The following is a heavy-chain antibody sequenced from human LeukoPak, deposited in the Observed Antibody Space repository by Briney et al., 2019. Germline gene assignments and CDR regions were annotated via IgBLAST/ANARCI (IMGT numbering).Heavy chain of an antibody. Sequence: PGRSLRLSCAASGFTFSSYGMHWVRQAPGKGLEWVAVISYDGSNKYYADSVKGRFTISRDNSKNTLYLQMNSLRAEDTAVYYCAKGYYYDMAGYFDYWGQGTLVTVSS. CDR1: GFTFSSYG. CDR3: AKGYYYDMAGYFDY. CDR2: ISYDGSNK. V-gene: IGHV3-30*18. D-gene: IGHD3-22*01. J-gene: IGHJ4*02.